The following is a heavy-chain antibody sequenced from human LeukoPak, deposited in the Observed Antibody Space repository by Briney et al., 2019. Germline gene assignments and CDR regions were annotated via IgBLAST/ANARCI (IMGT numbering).Heavy chain of an antibody. CDR3: ASTTTGDEGGYFDY. CDR1: GGSFSDHY. V-gene: IGHV4-34*01. J-gene: IGHJ4*02. D-gene: IGHD7-27*01. Sequence: SETLSLTCAVYGGSFSDHYWSWIRQPPGKGLEWIGEIDHSGSTNYSPSLKSRVTISVDTSKNQFSLKLTSVTAADTAVYYCASTTTGDEGGYFDYWGQGNLVTVSS. CDR2: IDHSGST.